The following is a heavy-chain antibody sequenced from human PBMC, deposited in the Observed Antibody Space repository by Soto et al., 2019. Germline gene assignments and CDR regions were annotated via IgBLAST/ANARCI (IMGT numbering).Heavy chain of an antibody. CDR1: GGSIISCGYS. CDR3: ARGPDY. J-gene: IGHJ4*02. CDR2: IYHSGST. Sequence: TLSLTCAVSGGSIISCGYSWGWIRQPPGKGLEWIGYIYHSGSTYYNPSLKSRVTISVDRSKNQFSLKLSSVTAADTAVYYCARGPDYWGQGTLVTVSS. V-gene: IGHV4-30-2*01.